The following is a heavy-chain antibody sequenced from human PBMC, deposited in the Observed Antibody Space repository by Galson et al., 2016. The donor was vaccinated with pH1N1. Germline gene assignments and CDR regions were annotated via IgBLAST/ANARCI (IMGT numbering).Heavy chain of an antibody. CDR3: AGRMGSSEWGYYFDY. Sequence: SLRLSCAASGFTFSNYWMSWVRQAPGKGLEWVANIKQDGSEKYYVDSVKGRFTISRDNAKNSLYLQMNSLRAEDTAVYYCAGRMGSSEWGYYFDYWGQGTLVTVSS. V-gene: IGHV3-7*01. J-gene: IGHJ4*02. CDR1: GFTFSNYW. D-gene: IGHD3-10*01. CDR2: IKQDGSEK.